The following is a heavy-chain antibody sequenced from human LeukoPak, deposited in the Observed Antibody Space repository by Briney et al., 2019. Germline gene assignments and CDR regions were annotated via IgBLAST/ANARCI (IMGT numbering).Heavy chain of an antibody. CDR2: IIPNLGIA. J-gene: IGHJ6*02. Sequence: SVKVFCRASLGTFRSYSIMGVRQPPGQGREWMGRIIPNLGIANCAQKFQGRVPITADKSTRTAYRDLSSVRSEDTAVYYCARDLCGGECTPQKPHSYYYGMDVWGQGNTVTVSS. CDR1: LGTFRSYS. CDR3: ARDLCGGECTPQKPHSYYYGMDV. D-gene: IGHD2-21*01. V-gene: IGHV1-69*04.